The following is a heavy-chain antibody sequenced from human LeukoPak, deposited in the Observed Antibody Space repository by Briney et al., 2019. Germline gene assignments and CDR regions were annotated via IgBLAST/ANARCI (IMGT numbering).Heavy chain of an antibody. CDR3: ARAYGGSSWYGY. V-gene: IGHV1-8*01. Sequence: ASVKVSCKASGYTFTSYDINWVRQATGQGLEWMGWMNPNRGNTGYAQKFQGRVTMTRNTSISTAYMELSSLGSEDTAVYYCARAYGGSSWYGYWGQGTLVTVSS. CDR1: GYTFTSYD. D-gene: IGHD6-13*01. J-gene: IGHJ4*02. CDR2: MNPNRGNT.